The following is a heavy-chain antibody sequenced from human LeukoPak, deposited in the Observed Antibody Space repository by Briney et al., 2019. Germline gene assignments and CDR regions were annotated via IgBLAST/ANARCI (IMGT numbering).Heavy chain of an antibody. CDR3: VREKDRALFFHY. Sequence: SQTLSLTCDVSGDSVSSNSAAWNWVTQSPSRDLEWLGRTYCRSKWYSDYALSGKSRININPDTSKKQFSLQLNSLTPEDTAVYYCVREKDRALFFHYWGQGTLVTVSS. CDR2: TYCRSKWYS. CDR1: GDSVSSNSAA. J-gene: IGHJ4*02. V-gene: IGHV6-1*01.